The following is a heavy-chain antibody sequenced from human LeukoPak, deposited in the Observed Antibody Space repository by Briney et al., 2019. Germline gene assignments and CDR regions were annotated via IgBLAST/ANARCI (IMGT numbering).Heavy chain of an antibody. J-gene: IGHJ6*03. CDR1: GYTLTAYY. V-gene: IGHV1-18*04. CDR3: ARLDIVVVVAATDYYYYMDV. CDR2: ISAYNGNT. D-gene: IGHD2-15*01. Sequence: ASVKVSCKASGYTLTAYYIYWVRQAPGQGLEWMGWISAYNGNTNYAQKLQGRVTMTTDTSTSTAYMELRSLRSDDTAVYYCARLDIVVVVAATDYYYYMDVWGKGTTVTVSS.